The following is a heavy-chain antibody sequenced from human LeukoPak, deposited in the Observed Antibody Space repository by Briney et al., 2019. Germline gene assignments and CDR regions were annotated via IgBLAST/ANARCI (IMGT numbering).Heavy chain of an antibody. V-gene: IGHV4-59*01. CDR2: IHSSAGS. CDR3: ARVGSEAVAGTGQYYFDY. Sequence: SETLSLTCTVSGGSISGFYWSWIRQSPGEGLEWIAYIHSSAGSNYNPSLKSRVTISVDTSKNQFSLKVTSVTAADTAMYYCARVGSEAVAGTGQYYFDYWGQGILVTVSS. CDR1: GGSISGFY. D-gene: IGHD6-19*01. J-gene: IGHJ4*02.